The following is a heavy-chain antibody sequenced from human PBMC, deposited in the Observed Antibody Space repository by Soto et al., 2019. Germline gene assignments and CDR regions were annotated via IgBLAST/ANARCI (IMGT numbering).Heavy chain of an antibody. CDR1: GFTFRNYA. J-gene: IGHJ4*02. Sequence: GGSLRLSCAASGFTFRNYAMSWVRQAPVKGLEWVSGISDSGAGTYYADSVKGRFTISRDSSKNTLYLQMNSLRAEDTAIYYCAKYSSAWDFDYWGQGTLVTVSS. V-gene: IGHV3-23*01. CDR2: ISDSGAGT. CDR3: AKYSSAWDFDY. D-gene: IGHD6-19*01.